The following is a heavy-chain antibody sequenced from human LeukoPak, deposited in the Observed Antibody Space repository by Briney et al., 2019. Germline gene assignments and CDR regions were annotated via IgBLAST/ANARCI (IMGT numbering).Heavy chain of an antibody. Sequence: SETLSLTCAVSGGSVSSGSYYWSWIRQPPGKGLEWFGYIYYSGSTNYNPSLKSRVIISVDTSKNQFSLKLSSVTAADTAVYYCARAVPPTQMYSSSWYVDYWGQGTLVTVSS. CDR3: ARAVPPTQMYSSSWYVDY. CDR2: IYYSGST. J-gene: IGHJ4*02. D-gene: IGHD6-13*01. V-gene: IGHV4-61*01. CDR1: GGSVSSGSYY.